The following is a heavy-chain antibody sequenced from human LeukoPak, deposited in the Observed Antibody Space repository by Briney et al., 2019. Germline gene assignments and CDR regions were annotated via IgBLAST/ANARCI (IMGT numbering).Heavy chain of an antibody. V-gene: IGHV3-21*01. CDR1: GFTFSSYS. Sequence: PGGSLRLSCAASGFTFSSYSMNWVRQAPGKGLEWVSSISSSSSYIYYADSVKGRFTISRGNAKNSLYLQMNSLRAEDTAVYYCARDKTDGIKGYYFDYWGQGTLVTVSS. CDR2: ISSSSSYI. CDR3: ARDKTDGIKGYYFDY. D-gene: IGHD1-26*01. J-gene: IGHJ4*02.